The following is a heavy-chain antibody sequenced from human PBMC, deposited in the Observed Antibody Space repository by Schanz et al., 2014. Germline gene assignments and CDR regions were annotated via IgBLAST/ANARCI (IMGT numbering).Heavy chain of an antibody. CDR3: AKYGGGYSYGFVEY. Sequence: MQLLESGGGLAQPGGSLRLSCAASGFKFTDYAMTWVRQAPGKGLEWVAIIWYDGNNKKYADSVKGRFTISRDNFKNTLFLQMNSLRAEDTAAYYCAKYGGGYSYGFVEYWGQGILVTVSS. CDR1: GFKFTDYA. V-gene: IGHV3-33*08. D-gene: IGHD5-18*01. CDR2: IWYDGNNK. J-gene: IGHJ4*02.